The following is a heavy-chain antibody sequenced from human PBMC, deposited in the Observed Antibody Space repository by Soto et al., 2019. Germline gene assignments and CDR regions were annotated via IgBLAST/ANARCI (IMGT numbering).Heavy chain of an antibody. Sequence: LSCAASGFTFSSYAMHWVRQAPGKGLEWVAVISYDGSNKYYADSVKGRFTISRDNSKNTLYLQMNSLRAEDTAVYYCARDSPLEQWLEPRYYYYGMDVWGQGTTVTVSS. CDR2: ISYDGSNK. V-gene: IGHV3-30-3*01. CDR1: GFTFSSYA. D-gene: IGHD6-19*01. CDR3: ARDSPLEQWLEPRYYYYGMDV. J-gene: IGHJ6*02.